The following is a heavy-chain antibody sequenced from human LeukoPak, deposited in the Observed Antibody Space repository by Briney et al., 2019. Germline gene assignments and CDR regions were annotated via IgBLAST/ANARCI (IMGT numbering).Heavy chain of an antibody. J-gene: IGHJ4*02. CDR1: GGSFSGYY. CDR2: INHSGST. V-gene: IGHV4-34*01. CDR3: ARDPHSSGYYSGVEG. Sequence: SETLSLTCAVYGGSFSGYYWSWIRQPPGKGLEWIGEINHSGSTNYNPSLKSRVTISVDTSKNQFSLKLSSVTAADTAVYYCARDPHSSGYYSGVEGWGQGTLVTVSS. D-gene: IGHD3-22*01.